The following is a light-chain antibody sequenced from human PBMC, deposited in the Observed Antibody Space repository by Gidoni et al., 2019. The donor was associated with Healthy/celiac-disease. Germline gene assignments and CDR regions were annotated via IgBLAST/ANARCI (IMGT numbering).Light chain of an antibody. CDR3: QQYNXXXXT. CDR2: KAS. Sequence: DIQMTQSPSTLSASGGVRVTITCRASQSISSWLAWYQQKPGKAPKLLIYKASSLESGVPSRFSGRXXGTEFTLTISSLQPDDFATYYCQQYNXXXXTFGPGTKVDIK. CDR1: QSISSW. V-gene: IGKV1-5*03. J-gene: IGKJ3*01.